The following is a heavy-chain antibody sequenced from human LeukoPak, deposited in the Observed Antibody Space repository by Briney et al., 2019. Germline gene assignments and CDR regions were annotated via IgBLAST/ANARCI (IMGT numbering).Heavy chain of an antibody. D-gene: IGHD6-19*01. CDR1: VGSISGYY. J-gene: IGHJ4*02. V-gene: IGHV4-4*09. CDR2: IYSSGST. Sequence: SETLSLTCTISVGSISGYYWSWIRQPPGKGLEWIGYIYSSGSTTYNSSLKSRVTISVDTSKNQFSLKLSSVTAADTAVYYCARRAVAENYFDYWGQGTLVTVSS. CDR3: ARRAVAENYFDY.